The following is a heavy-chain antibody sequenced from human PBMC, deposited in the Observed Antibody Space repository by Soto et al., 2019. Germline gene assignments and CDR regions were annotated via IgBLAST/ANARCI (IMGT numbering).Heavy chain of an antibody. J-gene: IGHJ4*02. V-gene: IGHV3-30-3*01. CDR3: ARDNIKGAPDYLDS. CDR1: GFTFSANA. Sequence: QEQLVESGGDVVQPGRSLTLSCAASGFTFSANAMHWVRQAPGKGLEWVAVIAYDGTIKIYRDSVKGRFTISRDDSKSTLYLQMNSLRPEDRAVYYCARDNIKGAPDYLDSWGQGTLVTVSS. D-gene: IGHD1-26*01. CDR2: IAYDGTIK.